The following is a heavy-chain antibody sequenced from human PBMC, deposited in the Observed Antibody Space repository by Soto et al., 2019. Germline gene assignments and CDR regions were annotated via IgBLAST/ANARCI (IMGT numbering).Heavy chain of an antibody. Sequence: GESLKISCKGSGYSFTSYWISWVRQMPGKGLEWMGRIDPSDSYTNYSPSFQGHVTISADKSISTAYQQWSSLKASDTAMYYCARSASYRKYYYYGMDVWGQGTTVTVSS. CDR3: ARSASYRKYYYYGMDV. CDR2: IDPSDSYT. J-gene: IGHJ6*02. CDR1: GYSFTSYW. D-gene: IGHD3-10*01. V-gene: IGHV5-10-1*01.